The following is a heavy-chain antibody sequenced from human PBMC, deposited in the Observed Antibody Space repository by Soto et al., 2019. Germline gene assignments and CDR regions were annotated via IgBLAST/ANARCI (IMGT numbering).Heavy chain of an antibody. V-gene: IGHV4-34*01. J-gene: IGHJ4*02. CDR2: INHSGST. Sequence: SETLSLTCAVYGGCFSGYYWSWIRQPPGKGLEWIGEINHSGSTNYNPSLKSRVTISVDTSKNQFSLKLSSVTAADTAVYYCARGSPVDYWGQGTLVTVSS. CDR1: GGCFSGYY. CDR3: ARGSPVDY.